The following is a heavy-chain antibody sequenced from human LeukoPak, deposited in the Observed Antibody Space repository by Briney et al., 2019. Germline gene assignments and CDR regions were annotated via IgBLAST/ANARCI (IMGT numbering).Heavy chain of an antibody. CDR1: GFTFSSYE. J-gene: IGHJ6*03. Sequence: QPGGSLRLSCAASGFTFSSYEMNWVRQAPGKGLEWASYISSSGSTIYYADSVKGRFTISRDNAMNSLYLQMNSLRAEDTAVYYCASLPAASITYYYYYMDVWGKGTTVTISS. CDR3: ASLPAASITYYYYYMDV. D-gene: IGHD2-2*01. CDR2: ISSSGSTI. V-gene: IGHV3-48*03.